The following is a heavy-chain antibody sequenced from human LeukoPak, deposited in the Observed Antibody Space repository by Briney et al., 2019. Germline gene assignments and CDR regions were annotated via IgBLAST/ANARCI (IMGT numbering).Heavy chain of an antibody. V-gene: IGHV3-48*03. CDR1: GFTFSSYE. Sequence: GGSLRLSCAASGFTFSSYEMNWVRQAPGKGLEWVSYISGSGSAIYYADSVKGRFTISRDNAKKSLYLQMTSLRAEDTAVYYCAKGGPGGSGSYGHWGQGTLVTVSS. CDR3: AKGGPGGSGSYGH. J-gene: IGHJ4*02. D-gene: IGHD3-10*01. CDR2: ISGSGSAI.